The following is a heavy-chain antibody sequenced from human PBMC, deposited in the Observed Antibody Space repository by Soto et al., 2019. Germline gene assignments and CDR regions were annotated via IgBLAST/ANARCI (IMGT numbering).Heavy chain of an antibody. Sequence: ASVKVSCKASGGTFSSYAISWVRQAPGQGLEWMGGIIPIFGTANYAQKFQGRVTITADESTSTAYMELSSLRSEDAAVYYCAIGTEPDMPEGPWGQGTLVTVSS. CDR2: IIPIFGTA. V-gene: IGHV1-69*13. CDR1: GGTFSSYA. J-gene: IGHJ5*02. D-gene: IGHD2-2*01. CDR3: AIGTEPDMPEGP.